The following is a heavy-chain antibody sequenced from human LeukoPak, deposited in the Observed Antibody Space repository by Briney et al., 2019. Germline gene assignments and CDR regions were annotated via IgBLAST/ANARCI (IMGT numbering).Heavy chain of an antibody. CDR2: ISHSGATT. J-gene: IGHJ3*02. CDR1: GFTFSSYA. Sequence: PGWSLRLSCAASGFTFSSYAMNWVRQTPRKGLEWGSGISHSGATTYYADSVKGRFTISKDNSKNTLYLQMNSLKAEDTAVYFCAKAPPPYCSGGSCFDAFDIWGQGTMVTVSS. D-gene: IGHD2-15*01. CDR3: AKAPPPYCSGGSCFDAFDI. V-gene: IGHV3-23*01.